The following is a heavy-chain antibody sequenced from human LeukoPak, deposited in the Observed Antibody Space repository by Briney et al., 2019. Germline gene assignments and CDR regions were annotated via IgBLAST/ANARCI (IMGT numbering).Heavy chain of an antibody. CDR3: ARDGPRPTRFLEWTMDV. CDR2: ISSSGSTI. V-gene: IGHV3-11*01. D-gene: IGHD3-3*01. J-gene: IGHJ6*02. CDR1: GFTFSDYY. Sequence: GGSLRLSCAASGFTFSDYYMSWIRQAPGKGLEWVSYISSSGSTIYYADSVKGRFTISRDNAKNSLYLQMNSLRAEDTAVYYCARDGPRPTRFLEWTMDVWGQGTMVTVSS.